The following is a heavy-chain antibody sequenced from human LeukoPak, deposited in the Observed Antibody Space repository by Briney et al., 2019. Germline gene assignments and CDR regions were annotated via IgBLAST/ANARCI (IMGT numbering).Heavy chain of an antibody. CDR1: GFTFSSYA. CDR3: ARVSGKQLRNCVDY. Sequence: GGSLRLSCAASGFTFSSYAMHWVRQAPGKGLEWVAVISYDGSNKYYADSVKGRFTISRDNSKNTLYLQMNSLRAEDTAVYYCARVSGKQLRNCVDYWGQGTLVTVSS. CDR2: ISYDGSNK. D-gene: IGHD6-6*01. J-gene: IGHJ4*02. V-gene: IGHV3-30*04.